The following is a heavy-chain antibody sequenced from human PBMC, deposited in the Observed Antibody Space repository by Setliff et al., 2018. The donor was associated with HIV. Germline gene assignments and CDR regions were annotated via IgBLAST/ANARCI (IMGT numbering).Heavy chain of an antibody. CDR1: GGSISSSSYY. V-gene: IGHV4-39*07. CDR3: ARGRGVVLSAILTF. J-gene: IGHJ4*02. CDR2: INHSGNT. D-gene: IGHD2-2*01. Sequence: PSETLSLTCTVSGGSISSSSYYWAWIRQTPGKGLEWIGEINHSGNTNYNPSLKSRLTISLDTSKSQFSLKVNSVTAADTAVYYCARGRGVVLSAILTFWGQGTLVTVSS.